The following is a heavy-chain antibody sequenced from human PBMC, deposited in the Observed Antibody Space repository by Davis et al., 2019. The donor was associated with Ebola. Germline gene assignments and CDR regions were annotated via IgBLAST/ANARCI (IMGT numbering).Heavy chain of an antibody. D-gene: IGHD6-6*01. J-gene: IGHJ4*02. CDR3: ARDLVDRPFDC. CDR1: GFTLSSYN. Sequence: GESLKISCAASGFTLSSYNMNWVRQAPGKGLEWVSHITSSGTKYYADSVKGRFTISRDNAKNSLYLQMNNLRDEDTAVYYCARDLVDRPFDCWGQGTLVTVSS. CDR2: ITSSGTK. V-gene: IGHV3-48*02.